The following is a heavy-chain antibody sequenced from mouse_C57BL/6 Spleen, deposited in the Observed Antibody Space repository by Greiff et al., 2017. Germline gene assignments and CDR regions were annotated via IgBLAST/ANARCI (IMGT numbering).Heavy chain of an antibody. CDR3: TRSRYSTRFAY. CDR2: IDPETGGT. D-gene: IGHD2-5*01. V-gene: IGHV1-15*01. CDR1: GYTFTDYE. Sequence: VQLQQSGAELVRPGASVTLSCKASGYTFTDYEMHWVKQTPVHGLEWIGAIDPETGGTAYNQKFKGKAILTADKSSSTAYMELRSLTSEDSAVYYCTRSRYSTRFAYWGQGTLVTVSA. J-gene: IGHJ3*01.